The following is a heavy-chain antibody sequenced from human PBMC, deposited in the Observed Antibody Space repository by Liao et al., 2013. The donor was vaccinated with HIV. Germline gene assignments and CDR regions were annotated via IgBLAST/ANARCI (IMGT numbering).Heavy chain of an antibody. V-gene: IGHV4-61*02. CDR2: IYTSGST. J-gene: IGHJ6*03. CDR1: GGSISSGSYY. Sequence: QVQLQESGPGLVKPSQTLSLTCTVSGGSISSGSYYWSWIRQPAGKGLEWIGRIYTSGSTNYNPSLKSRVTMSVDTSKNQFSLKLSSVTAADTAVYYCARDGRDCSSTSCYHYYYMDVWGKGTTVTVSS. D-gene: IGHD2-2*01. CDR3: ARDGRDCSSTSCYHYYYMDV.